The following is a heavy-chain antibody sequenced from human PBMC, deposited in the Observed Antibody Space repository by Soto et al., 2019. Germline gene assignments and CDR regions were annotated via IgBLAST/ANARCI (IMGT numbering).Heavy chain of an antibody. Sequence: SETLSLTCTVSGGSISSGDYYWSWIRQPPGKGLEWIGYIYYSGSTYYNPSLKSRVTISVDTSKNQFSLKLSSVTAADTAVYYCARAMTDIVATIPRYYGMDVWGQGTTVTVSS. J-gene: IGHJ6*02. CDR2: IYYSGST. V-gene: IGHV4-30-4*01. CDR1: GGSISSGDYY. CDR3: ARAMTDIVATIPRYYGMDV. D-gene: IGHD5-12*01.